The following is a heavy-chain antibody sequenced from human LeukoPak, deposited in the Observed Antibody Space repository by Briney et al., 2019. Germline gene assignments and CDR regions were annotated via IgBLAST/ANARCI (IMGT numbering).Heavy chain of an antibody. Sequence: ASVKVSCKASGYTFTRHAIHWVRQAPGQRLEWMGWINAGNGDTKYSQKFQGRVTFTGDTSASTAYMEPSSLKSEDTAVYYCATVTRGTTLDHWGQGTLVTVSS. D-gene: IGHD4-23*01. CDR3: ATVTRGTTLDH. V-gene: IGHV1-3*01. CDR2: INAGNGDT. CDR1: GYTFTRHA. J-gene: IGHJ5*02.